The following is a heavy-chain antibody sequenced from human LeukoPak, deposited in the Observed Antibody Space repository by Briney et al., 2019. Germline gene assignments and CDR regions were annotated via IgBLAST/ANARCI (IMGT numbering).Heavy chain of an antibody. V-gene: IGHV3-74*01. CDR3: AKDLGYYYDSSMDV. CDR2: INSDGSIT. D-gene: IGHD3-22*01. CDR1: GFTFTTYW. J-gene: IGHJ6*02. Sequence: GGSLRLSCAASGFTFTTYWMHWVRQAPGKGLVWVSHINSDGSITSYADSVKGRFTISRDNAKNTLYLQMNSLRAEDTAVYYCAKDLGYYYDSSMDVWGQGTTVTVSS.